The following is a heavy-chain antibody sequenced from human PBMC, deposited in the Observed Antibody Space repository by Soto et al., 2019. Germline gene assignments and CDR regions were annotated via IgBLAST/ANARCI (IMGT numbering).Heavy chain of an antibody. CDR3: ASHLDYGGNSVISP. D-gene: IGHD4-17*01. Sequence: SVKISCKASGGTFSSYAISWVRQAPGQGLEWMGGIIPIFGTANYAQKFQGRVTITADESTSTAYMELSSLRSEDTAVYYCASHLDYGGNSVISPWGQGTLVTVSS. CDR1: GGTFSSYA. V-gene: IGHV1-69*13. CDR2: IIPIFGTA. J-gene: IGHJ5*02.